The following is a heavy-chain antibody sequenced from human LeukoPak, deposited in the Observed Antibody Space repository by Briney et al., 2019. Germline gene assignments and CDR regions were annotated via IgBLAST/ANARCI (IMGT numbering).Heavy chain of an antibody. Sequence: GGSLRLSCAASGFTFSSYWMSWVRQAPGKGLEWVANIKQDGSEKYYVDSVKGRFTISRDNAKNSLYLQMNSLRAEDTAVYYCARARGYAYYYYMDVWGKGTTVTVSS. V-gene: IGHV3-7*01. CDR1: GFTFSSYW. D-gene: IGHD2-8*01. CDR3: ARARGYAYYYYMDV. J-gene: IGHJ6*03. CDR2: IKQDGSEK.